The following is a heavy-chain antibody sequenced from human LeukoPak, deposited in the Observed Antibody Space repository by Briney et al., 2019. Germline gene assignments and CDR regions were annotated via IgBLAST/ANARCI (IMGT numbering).Heavy chain of an antibody. CDR1: GYTFTTYH. CDR2: INPSGGST. J-gene: IGHJ4*02. V-gene: IGHV1-46*01. Sequence: GASVKVSCKASGYTFTTYHIHWVRQAPGQGLEWMGLINPSGGSTTSAQKFQGRVTMTRDTSTSTVYMEMSSLRSEDTAVYFCARSRRPSAYEAFGYWGQGTLVTVSS. D-gene: IGHD5-12*01. CDR3: ARSRRPSAYEAFGY.